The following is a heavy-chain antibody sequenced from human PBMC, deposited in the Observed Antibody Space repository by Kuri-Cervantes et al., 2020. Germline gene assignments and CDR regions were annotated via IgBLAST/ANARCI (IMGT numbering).Heavy chain of an antibody. J-gene: IGHJ4*02. CDR3: AKSWWRPAIGGRFDY. CDR1: GFTFSSYD. CDR2: IGTAGDT. V-gene: IGHV3-13*01. D-gene: IGHD2-2*01. Sequence: GGSLRLSCAASGFTFSSYDMHWVRQATGKGLEWVSAIGTAGDTYYPDSVKGRFTISRDNSKNTLYLQMNSLRAEDTAVYYCAKSWWRPAIGGRFDYWGQGTLVTVSS.